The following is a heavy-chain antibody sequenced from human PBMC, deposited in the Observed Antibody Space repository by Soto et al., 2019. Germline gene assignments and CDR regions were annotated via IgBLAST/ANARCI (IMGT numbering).Heavy chain of an antibody. CDR2: ISTGSSYI. D-gene: IGHD6-13*01. CDR1: GFTFSSYT. V-gene: IGHV3-21*01. CDR3: AREMKQLVQEGFLQH. J-gene: IGHJ1*01. Sequence: GGSLRLSCAASGFTFSSYTMHWVRQAPGKGLEWVSSISTGSSYIYYADSLKGRFTISRDNAGNSLYLQMNSLRAEDTAVYYCAREMKQLVQEGFLQHWGQGTLVTVSS.